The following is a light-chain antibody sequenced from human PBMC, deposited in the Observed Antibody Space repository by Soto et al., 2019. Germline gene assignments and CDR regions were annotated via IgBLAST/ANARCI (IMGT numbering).Light chain of an antibody. CDR3: FSFTTTSTHV. Sequence: QSVLTQPPSVSRAPGQRVTISCTGSSSNIGAGHDVHWYQRLPGTAPKLMISEVNNRPSGVSNRFSGSKSGNTAYLTISGLQVEDEAEYFCFSFTTTSTHVFGTGTKVTVL. J-gene: IGLJ1*01. CDR2: EVN. CDR1: SSNIGAGHD. V-gene: IGLV1-40*01.